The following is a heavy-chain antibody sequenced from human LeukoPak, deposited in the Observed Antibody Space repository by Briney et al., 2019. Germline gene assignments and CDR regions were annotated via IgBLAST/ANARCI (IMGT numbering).Heavy chain of an antibody. CDR3: ARDGKGYCSGGSCYNAFDI. V-gene: IGHV1-69*01. J-gene: IGHJ3*02. D-gene: IGHD2-15*01. CDR1: GGTFSSYA. CDR2: IIPIFGTA. Sequence: SVKVSCKASGGTFSSYAISWVRQAPGQGLEWMGGIIPIFGTANYAQKFQGRVTITADESTSTAYMELSSLRSEDTAVYYCARDGKGYCSGGSCYNAFDIWGQGTMVTVSS.